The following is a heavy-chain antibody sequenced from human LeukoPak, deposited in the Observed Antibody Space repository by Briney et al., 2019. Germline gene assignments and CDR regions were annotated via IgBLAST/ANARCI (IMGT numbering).Heavy chain of an antibody. D-gene: IGHD1-14*01. J-gene: IGHJ4*02. CDR3: ATFSGAHHKTFDS. CDR1: GGSISSNS. CDR2: ISSSGSTI. Sequence: QSSETLSLTCTVSGGSISSNSHYWGWIRQAPGKGLEWVSYISSSGSTIYYADSVKGRFTISRDNAKNSLYLQMNTLRAEDTAIYYCATFSGAHHKTFDSWGQGTLVTVSS. V-gene: IGHV3-48*04.